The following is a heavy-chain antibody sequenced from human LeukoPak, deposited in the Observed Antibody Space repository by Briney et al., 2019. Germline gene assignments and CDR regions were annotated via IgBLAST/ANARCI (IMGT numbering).Heavy chain of an antibody. V-gene: IGHV3-30*02. CDR3: AKSIADMRYFDY. CDR2: IRYDGTNQ. J-gene: IGHJ4*02. CDR1: EFMFSNYG. Sequence: GGSLRLSCVASEFMFSNYGMHWVRRAPKRGREGGAFIRYDGTNQYYADSVRGRFTVSRDNSKNTLYLQMNSLRAEDTAVYYCAKSIADMRYFDYWGQGTLVTVSS. D-gene: IGHD6-6*01.